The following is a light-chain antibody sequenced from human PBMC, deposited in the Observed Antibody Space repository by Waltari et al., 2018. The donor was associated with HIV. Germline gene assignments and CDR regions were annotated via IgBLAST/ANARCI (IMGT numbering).Light chain of an antibody. V-gene: IGLV2-11*01. Sequence: QSALTQPRSVSGSPGQSVTISCTGTSSDVGGYKYVSWYQHHPGKAPQLMIFEVNKRPSGVPDRFSGSKSGNTASLAISGLQAEDEADYDCCSYAGNYTFVFGGGTKLTVL. CDR1: SSDVGGYKY. CDR3: CSYAGNYTFV. J-gene: IGLJ2*01. CDR2: EVN.